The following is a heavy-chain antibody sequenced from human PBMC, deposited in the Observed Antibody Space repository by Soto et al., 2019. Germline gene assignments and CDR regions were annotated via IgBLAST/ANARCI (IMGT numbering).Heavy chain of an antibody. J-gene: IGHJ4*02. CDR1: GFLFSGYW. CDR3: ASMFGGLGSFFDY. Sequence: EVQLVESGGGLVQPGGSLRLSCAASGFLFSGYWIHWVRQAPGKGLVWVSRINVDGTSTAYADSVKGRFTISRDNAKNTLSLQMNSLRAEDTAVYYCASMFGGLGSFFDYWGQGTLLTVSS. CDR2: INVDGTST. V-gene: IGHV3-74*01. D-gene: IGHD3-10*01.